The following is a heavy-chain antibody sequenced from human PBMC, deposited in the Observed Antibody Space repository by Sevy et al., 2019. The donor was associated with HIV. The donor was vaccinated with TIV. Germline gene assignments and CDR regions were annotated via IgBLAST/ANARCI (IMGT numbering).Heavy chain of an antibody. V-gene: IGHV3-23*01. Sequence: GGSLRLSCVASGFTFSNFAMSWVRQAPGKGLEWISAITGSGGSTFYADSVKGRFTISRDNSNETLYMQMNSLRVEDTAVYYCVKGSSASRPYYFDSWGQGALVTVSS. CDR1: GFTFSNFA. CDR3: VKGSSASRPYYFDS. D-gene: IGHD6-6*01. J-gene: IGHJ4*02. CDR2: ITGSGGST.